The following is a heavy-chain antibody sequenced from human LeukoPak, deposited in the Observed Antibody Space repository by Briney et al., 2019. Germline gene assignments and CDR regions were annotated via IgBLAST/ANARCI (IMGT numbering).Heavy chain of an antibody. CDR2: IYYNGNT. J-gene: IGHJ3*02. D-gene: IGHD3-3*01. Sequence: SETLSLTCTVSGGSISSSSYYWGWIRQPPGKGLEWIGTIYYNGNTYYNPSLKSRVTISVDTSKNQFSLKLSTVTAADTAVYYCANLGGSAYYDFRAFDIWGQGTMVTVSS. V-gene: IGHV4-39*01. CDR3: ANLGGSAYYDFRAFDI. CDR1: GGSISSSSYY.